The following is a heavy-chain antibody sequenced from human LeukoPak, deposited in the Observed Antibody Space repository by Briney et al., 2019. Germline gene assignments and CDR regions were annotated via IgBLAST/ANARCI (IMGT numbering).Heavy chain of an antibody. CDR3: ARSYYDFWSGYYQLGYMDV. D-gene: IGHD3-3*01. J-gene: IGHJ6*03. V-gene: IGHV4-4*09. Sequence: PSETLSLTCTVGGGSISSYYWSWIRQPPGEGLEWIGYIYTSGSTNYNPSLKSRVTISVDTSKNQSSLKLSSVTAADTAVYYCARSYYDFWSGYYQLGYMDVWGKGTTVTVSS. CDR1: GGSISSYY. CDR2: IYTSGST.